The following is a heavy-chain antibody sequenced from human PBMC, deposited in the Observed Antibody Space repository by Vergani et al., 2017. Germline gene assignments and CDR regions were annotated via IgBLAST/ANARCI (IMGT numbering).Heavy chain of an antibody. J-gene: IGHJ4*02. V-gene: IGHV1-46*02. CDR2: VNFVTGAA. CDR3: ARSIGYCTSGSCRPYYFDL. D-gene: IGHD2-15*01. CDR1: GYIFKNYY. Sequence: QVQLVQSGAAVKKPGASAKVSCTASGYIFKNYYMHWLRLAPGQGLQWMGVVNFVTGAATSPQKFEGRITMTRDTSTATFYMDLSSLKDEDTAIYYCARSIGYCTSGSCRPYYFDLWGQGTLVTVSS.